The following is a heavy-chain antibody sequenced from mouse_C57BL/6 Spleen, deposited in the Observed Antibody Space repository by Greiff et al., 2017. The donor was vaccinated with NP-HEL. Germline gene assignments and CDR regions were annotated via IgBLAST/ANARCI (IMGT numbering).Heavy chain of an antibody. J-gene: IGHJ1*03. D-gene: IGHD1-1*01. V-gene: IGHV5-9*01. CDR3: ARGTVVAHFDV. CDR2: ISGGGGNT. Sequence: EVNVVESGGGLVKPGGSLKLSCAASGFTFSSYTMSWVRQTPEKRLEWVATISGGGGNTYYPDSVKGRFTISRDNAKNTLYLQMSSLRSEDTALYYCARGTVVAHFDVWGTGTTVTVSS. CDR1: GFTFSSYT.